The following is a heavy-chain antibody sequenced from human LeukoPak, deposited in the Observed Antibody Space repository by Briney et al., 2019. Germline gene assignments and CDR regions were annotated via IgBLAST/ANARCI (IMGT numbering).Heavy chain of an antibody. CDR3: ASAITYYYDSSGYYLLDY. CDR1: GGTFSSYA. CDR2: IIPIFGTA. D-gene: IGHD3-22*01. V-gene: IGHV1-69*05. Sequence: SVKVSRKASGGTFSSYAISWVRQAPGQGLEWMGGIIPIFGTANYAQKFQGRVTITTDESTSTAYMELSSLRSEDTAVYYCASAITYYYDSSGYYLLDYWGQGTLVTVSS. J-gene: IGHJ4*02.